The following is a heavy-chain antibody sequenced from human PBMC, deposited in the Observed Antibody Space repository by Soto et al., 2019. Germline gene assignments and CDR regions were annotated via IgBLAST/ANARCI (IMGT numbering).Heavy chain of an antibody. CDR2: MNPKSGNT. D-gene: IGHD4-17*01. CDR3: VRVYGEIDY. Sequence: QVQLVQSGAEVKKPGASVKVSCKASGYTFTNYDINWVRQATGQGLEWMGWMNPKSGNTGNAQQFQGRVIMTRSTHISTAYMELSTLRSDNTAVYYCVRVYGEIDYWGQGTLVIVSS. CDR1: GYTFTNYD. V-gene: IGHV1-8*01. J-gene: IGHJ4*02.